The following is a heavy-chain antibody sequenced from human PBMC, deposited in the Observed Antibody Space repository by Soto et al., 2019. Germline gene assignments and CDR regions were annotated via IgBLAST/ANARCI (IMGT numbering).Heavy chain of an antibody. J-gene: IGHJ4*02. D-gene: IGHD6-19*01. CDR2: IKEDESEK. V-gene: IGHV3-7*03. CDR3: ATYGSNGFDH. CDR1: GFTFGDSW. Sequence: GGSLRLSCTGTGFTFGDSWMSWVRRAPGKGLEYVANIKEDESEKYYLESVRGRFTVSRDNAKNSLYLQMNSLRVEDTAVYYCATYGSNGFDHWGQGT.